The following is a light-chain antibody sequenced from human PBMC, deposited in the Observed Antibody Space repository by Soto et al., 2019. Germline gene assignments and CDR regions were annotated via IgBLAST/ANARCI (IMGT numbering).Light chain of an antibody. CDR3: QSYDSSLSGWV. J-gene: IGLJ3*02. CDR1: RSNIGAGYD. Sequence: QSVLTQPPSVSGAPGQRVTISCTGSRSNIGAGYDVHWYQQLPGTAPKLLIYGNSNRPSGVPDQFSGSKSGTSASLAITGLQAEDEADYYCQSYDSSLSGWVFGGGTKLTVL. CDR2: GNS. V-gene: IGLV1-40*01.